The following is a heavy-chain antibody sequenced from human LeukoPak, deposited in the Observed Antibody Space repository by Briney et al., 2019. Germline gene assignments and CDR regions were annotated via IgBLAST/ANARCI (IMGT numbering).Heavy chain of an antibody. CDR3: AREHVQTPWFFLDV. V-gene: IGHV3-23*01. Sequence: PGASLRLSCAGSRIAFRSYAMSWVRQAPGKGLEWISGINGGDDRTYYADSVKGRFTISRDNSNNTLLLQMNSLRAEDTAVYFCAREHVQTPWFFLDVWGQGTTVSVSS. CDR1: RIAFRSYA. J-gene: IGHJ6*02. CDR2: INGGDDRT. D-gene: IGHD3-10*01.